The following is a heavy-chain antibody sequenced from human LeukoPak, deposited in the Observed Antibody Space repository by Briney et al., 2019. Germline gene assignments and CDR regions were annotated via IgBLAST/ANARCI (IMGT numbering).Heavy chain of an antibody. J-gene: IGHJ4*02. Sequence: PGGSLRLSCAVSRFTFTNAWMTWVRQAPGKGLEWVGSNKGKIDGRTTDYAAPVKDRITISRDDSINTLYLQMSSLKTEDTAVYYCTTVGIWYGHQGFDYWGQGTLVTVSS. CDR3: TTVGIWYGHQGFDY. CDR2: NKGKIDGRTT. CDR1: RFTFTNAW. D-gene: IGHD2-8*01. V-gene: IGHV3-15*01.